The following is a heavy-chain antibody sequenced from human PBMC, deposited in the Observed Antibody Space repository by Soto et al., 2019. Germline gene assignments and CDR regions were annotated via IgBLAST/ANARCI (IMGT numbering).Heavy chain of an antibody. CDR2: ISYDGSNK. V-gene: IGHV3-30*18. CDR1: GFTFSSYG. D-gene: IGHD2-2*01. CDR3: AKGPTYCSSTSWVFCYFDY. J-gene: IGHJ4*02. Sequence: PGGSLRLSCAASGFTFSSYGMHWVRQAPGKGLEWVAVISYDGSNKYYAGSVKGRFTISRDNSKNTLYLQMNSLRAEDTAVYYRAKGPTYCSSTSWVFCYFDYWGQGTLVTVSS.